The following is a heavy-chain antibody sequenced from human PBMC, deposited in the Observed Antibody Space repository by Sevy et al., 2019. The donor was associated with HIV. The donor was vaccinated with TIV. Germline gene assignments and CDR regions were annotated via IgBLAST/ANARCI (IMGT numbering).Heavy chain of an antibody. CDR2: INHSRST. D-gene: IGHD6-13*01. V-gene: IGHV4-34*01. CDR3: ARASSSSWYQYYYYGMDV. Sequence: SETLSLTCAVYGGSFSGYYWSWIRQPPWKGLEWIGEINHSRSTNYNPSLKSRVTISVDTSKNQFSLKLSSVTAADTAVYYCARASSSSWYQYYYYGMDVWGQGTTVTVSS. J-gene: IGHJ6*02. CDR1: GGSFSGYY.